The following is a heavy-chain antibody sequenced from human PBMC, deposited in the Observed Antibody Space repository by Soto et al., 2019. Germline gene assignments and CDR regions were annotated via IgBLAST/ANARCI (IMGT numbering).Heavy chain of an antibody. J-gene: IGHJ5*02. Sequence: SETLSLTCTVSGASIRSTDYYWSWIRQAPGKGLEWIGYVYYTGSTYYNPSLMSRLTISVDTSKNQFPLKLTSVTAAEAAVYYCVRTARQGAVAPHWFDRWGQGTQVTVSS. D-gene: IGHD2-21*02. CDR3: VRTARQGAVAPHWFDR. CDR1: GASIRSTDYY. V-gene: IGHV4-30-4*01. CDR2: VYYTGST.